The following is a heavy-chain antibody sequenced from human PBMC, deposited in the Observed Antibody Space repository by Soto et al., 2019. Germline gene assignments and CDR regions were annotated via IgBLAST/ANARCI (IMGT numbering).Heavy chain of an antibody. Sequence: QITLKESGPTLVKPTQTLTLTCTFSGFSLSTSGVGVGWIRQPPGKALEWLALIYWDDDKRYSPSLKSRLTITKDTSKNQVVLTMTNMDPVDTATYYCAHVLVGAPIAAAGISFDYWGQGTLVTVSS. D-gene: IGHD6-13*01. J-gene: IGHJ4*02. CDR1: GFSLSTSGVG. CDR2: IYWDDDK. V-gene: IGHV2-5*02. CDR3: AHVLVGAPIAAAGISFDY.